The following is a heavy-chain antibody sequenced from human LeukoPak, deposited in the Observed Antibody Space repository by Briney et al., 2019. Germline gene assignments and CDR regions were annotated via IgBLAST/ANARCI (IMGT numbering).Heavy chain of an antibody. Sequence: SQTFSLTCAISRDSVSSNSAAWNWIRQSPSRGLEWLGRRYYRSKWSTYYAVSVKSRISINRDTSKNQISLQLNSVTPEDMAVYYCARSTGPIDYWGQGTLVTVSS. CDR2: RYYRSKWST. D-gene: IGHD1-1*01. V-gene: IGHV6-1*01. CDR1: RDSVSSNSAA. J-gene: IGHJ4*02. CDR3: ARSTGPIDY.